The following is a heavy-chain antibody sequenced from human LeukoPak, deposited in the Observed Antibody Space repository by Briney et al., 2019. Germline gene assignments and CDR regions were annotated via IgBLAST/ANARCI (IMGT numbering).Heavy chain of an antibody. D-gene: IGHD3-3*01. CDR1: GGSISSGSYY. CDR3: ARVGYDFWSGLEYGMDV. Sequence: SETLSLTCTVSGGSISSGSYYWSWIRQPAGKGLEWIGRIYTSGSTNYNPSLKSRVTISVDTSKNQFSLKLSSVTAADTAVYSCARVGYDFWSGLEYGMDVWGQGTTVTVSS. V-gene: IGHV4-61*02. J-gene: IGHJ6*02. CDR2: IYTSGST.